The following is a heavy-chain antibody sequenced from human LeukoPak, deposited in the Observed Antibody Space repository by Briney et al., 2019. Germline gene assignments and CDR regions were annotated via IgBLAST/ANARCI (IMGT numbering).Heavy chain of an antibody. CDR2: INSGGDTI. Sequence: TGGSLRPSCAASGFTYSTFEMNWVRQAPGKGLEWISYINSGGDTIYYADSVKGRFTVSRDNAKNSLYLQMNSLRAEDTAVYYCASLWELHYWGQGTLVTVSS. D-gene: IGHD1-26*01. CDR3: ASLWELHY. CDR1: GFTYSTFE. J-gene: IGHJ4*02. V-gene: IGHV3-48*03.